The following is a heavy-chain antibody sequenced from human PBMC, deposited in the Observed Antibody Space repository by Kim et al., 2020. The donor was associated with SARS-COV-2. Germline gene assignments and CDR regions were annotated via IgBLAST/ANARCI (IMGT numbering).Heavy chain of an antibody. V-gene: IGHV4-39*01. Sequence: SETLSLTCTVSGGSISSSSYYWGWIRQPPGKGLEWIGSIYYSGSTYYNPSLKSRVTISVDTSKNQFSLKLSSVTAADTAVYYCARHGEGWLQFSTFLFDYWGQGTLVTVSS. CDR1: GGSISSSSYY. D-gene: IGHD5-12*01. CDR2: IYYSGST. J-gene: IGHJ4*02. CDR3: ARHGEGWLQFSTFLFDY.